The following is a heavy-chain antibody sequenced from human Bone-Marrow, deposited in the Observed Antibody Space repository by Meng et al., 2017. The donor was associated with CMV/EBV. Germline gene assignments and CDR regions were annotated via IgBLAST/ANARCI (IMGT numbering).Heavy chain of an antibody. D-gene: IGHD1-1*01. CDR2: IRYDGSNK. V-gene: IGHV3-30*02. CDR3: APNGYYYYGMDV. CDR1: GFTFSSYG. Sequence: GGSLRLSCAASGFTFSSYGMHWVRQAPGKGLEWVAFIRYDGSNKYYADSVKGRFTISRDNSKNTLYLQMSSLRAEDTAVYYCAPNGYYYYGMDVWGQGTTVTVSS. J-gene: IGHJ6*02.